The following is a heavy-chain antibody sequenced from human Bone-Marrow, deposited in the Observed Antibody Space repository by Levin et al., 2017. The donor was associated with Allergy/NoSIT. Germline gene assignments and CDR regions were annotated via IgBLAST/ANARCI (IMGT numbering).Heavy chain of an antibody. Sequence: GESLKISCQGSGYRFTSYWIGWVRQMPGKGLESMGIIYGGDSDTKYSPPFQGRVTISVDRSTNTAYLQWNSLKASDTAMYYCARNMVTTFGGFDIWGEGTMVTVSS. CDR3: ARNMVTTFGGFDI. CDR1: GYRFTSYW. CDR2: IYGGDSDT. D-gene: IGHD4-17*01. J-gene: IGHJ3*02. V-gene: IGHV5-51*01.